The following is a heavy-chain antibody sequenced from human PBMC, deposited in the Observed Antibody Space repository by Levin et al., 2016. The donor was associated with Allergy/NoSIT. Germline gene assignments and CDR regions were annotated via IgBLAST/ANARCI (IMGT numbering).Heavy chain of an antibody. J-gene: IGHJ4*02. Sequence: GESLKISCAASGFTVSSNYMSWVRQAPGKGLEWVSVIYSGGSTYYADSVKGRFTISRDNSKNTLYLQMNSLRAEDTAVYYCARPGIFGVVITYWGQGTLVTVSS. V-gene: IGHV3-53*01. D-gene: IGHD3-3*01. CDR3: ARPGIFGVVITY. CDR2: IYSGGST. CDR1: GFTVSSNY.